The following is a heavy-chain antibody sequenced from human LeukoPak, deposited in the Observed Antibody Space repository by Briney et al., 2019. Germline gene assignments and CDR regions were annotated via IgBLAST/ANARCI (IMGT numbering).Heavy chain of an antibody. CDR2: ISNGRT. CDR3: ARDKAHTDGYYFDP. V-gene: IGHV4-4*08. J-gene: IGHJ4*02. D-gene: IGHD3-10*01. CDR1: GDAISTYY. Sequence: PSETLSLTCTVSGDAISTYYWNWIRQTPGKGLEWIGHISNGRTDYNPSLKSRAIISVDTSKNQISLRLTSVTAADTAVYYCARDKAHTDGYYFDPWGQGTQVLVSS.